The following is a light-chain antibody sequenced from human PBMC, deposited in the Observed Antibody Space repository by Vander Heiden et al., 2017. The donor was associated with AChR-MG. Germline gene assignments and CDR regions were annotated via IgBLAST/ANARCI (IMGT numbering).Light chain of an antibody. J-gene: IGKJ2*01. CDR3: QQFNNWPFT. CDR2: GAS. Sequence: EIVMTQSPATLSVSPGETATLSCRASQSISSDLAWYQQKPGQAPRLLIYGASTRAIGIPARFSGSGSGTEFTFTISSLQSEDFAVYYCQQFNNWPFTFGQGTKMEIK. CDR1: QSISSD. V-gene: IGKV3-15*01.